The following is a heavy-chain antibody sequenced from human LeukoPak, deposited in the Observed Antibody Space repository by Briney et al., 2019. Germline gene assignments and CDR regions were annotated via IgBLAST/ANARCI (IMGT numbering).Heavy chain of an antibody. J-gene: IGHJ4*02. CDR1: GFTFNGSA. Sequence: GGSLRLSCATSGFTFNGSALHWVRQAPGQGLEWVGRIRSKAHRYATAYATSVKGRFTVSRDDSKNMAYLQMNSLKTEDTAIYYCTRRHYGDYVVDNWGQGTLVTVSS. V-gene: IGHV3-73*01. CDR3: TRRHYGDYVVDN. D-gene: IGHD4-17*01. CDR2: IRSKAHRYAT.